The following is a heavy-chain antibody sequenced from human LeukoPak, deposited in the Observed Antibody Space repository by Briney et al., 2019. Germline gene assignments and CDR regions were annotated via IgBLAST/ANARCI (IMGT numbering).Heavy chain of an antibody. V-gene: IGHV5-51*01. CDR1: GYNFTSYW. Sequence: GESLKISCKGSGYNFTSYWIGWVRQMPGKGLEWMGIIYPGDSDTRYSPSFQGQVTISADKSISTAYLQWSSLKASDTAMYYCARLPKHIVVVTATLFDYWGQGTLVTVSS. J-gene: IGHJ4*02. D-gene: IGHD2-21*02. CDR3: ARLPKHIVVVTATLFDY. CDR2: IYPGDSDT.